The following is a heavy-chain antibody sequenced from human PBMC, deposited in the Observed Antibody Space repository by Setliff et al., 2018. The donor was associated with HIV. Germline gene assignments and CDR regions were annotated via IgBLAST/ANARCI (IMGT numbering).Heavy chain of an antibody. CDR3: AKNLFSSRWSPLDY. J-gene: IGHJ4*02. CDR1: GFTFSNSG. V-gene: IGHV3-30*02. CDR2: IRYDESDK. Sequence: GGSLRLSCAAPGFTFSNSGMHWVRQAPGKGLEWVTFIRYDESDKDYADSVKGRFTISRDNSKNTLYLQMNSLRSEDSAVYYCAKNLFSSRWSPLDYCGQGTLVTVS. D-gene: IGHD6-13*01.